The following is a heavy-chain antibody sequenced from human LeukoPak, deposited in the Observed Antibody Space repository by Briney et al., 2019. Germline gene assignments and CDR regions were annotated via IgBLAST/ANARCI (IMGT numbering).Heavy chain of an antibody. J-gene: IGHJ4*02. CDR3: ARVSGYDWGSFYDY. CDR2: IYYSGST. Sequence: SETLPLTCTVSGGSISSYYWSWIRQPPGKGLEWIGYIYYSGSTNYNPSLKSRVTISVDTSKKQFSLKLRSVTAADTAVYYCARVSGYDWGSFYDYWGQGTLVTVSS. V-gene: IGHV4-59*01. D-gene: IGHD5-12*01. CDR1: GGSISSYY.